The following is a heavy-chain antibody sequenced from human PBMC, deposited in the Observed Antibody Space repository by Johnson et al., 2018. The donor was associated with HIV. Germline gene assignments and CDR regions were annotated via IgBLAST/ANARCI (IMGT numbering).Heavy chain of an antibody. Sequence: VQLVESGGGVVQPGGSLKLSCAASGFTFSGSAIHWVRQASGKGLEWVGRIRSKANSYATAYAASVKGRFTISRDDSKNTLHLQMNSLRAEDAAVYYGARDSGAADFWSGYRLVVAFNIWGQGTMVTVSS. CDR3: ARDSGAADFWSGYRLVVAFNI. J-gene: IGHJ3*02. CDR1: GFTFSGSA. V-gene: IGHV3-73*01. CDR2: IRSKANSYAT. D-gene: IGHD3-3*01.